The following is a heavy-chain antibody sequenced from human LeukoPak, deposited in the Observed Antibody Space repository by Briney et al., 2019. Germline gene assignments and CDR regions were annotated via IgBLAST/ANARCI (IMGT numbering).Heavy chain of an antibody. CDR3: ARDKSTAAIRLDY. D-gene: IGHD2-2*01. CDR1: GFTFTTYS. Sequence: GGSLRLSCAASGFTFTTYSMNWVRQAPGKGPEWVSSIGSGSSYIYYADSVKGRFTISRDNAKSSLYLEMNSLRAEDTAVYYCARDKSTAAIRLDYWGQGTLVTVSS. CDR2: IGSGSSYI. V-gene: IGHV3-21*01. J-gene: IGHJ4*02.